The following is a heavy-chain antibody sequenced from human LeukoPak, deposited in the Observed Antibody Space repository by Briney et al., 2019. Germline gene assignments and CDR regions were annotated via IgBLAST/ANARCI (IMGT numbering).Heavy chain of an antibody. J-gene: IGHJ5*02. CDR3: ARGTYGDYSKSTYWFDP. CDR2: IYYSGTT. CDR1: GGSISFSSDY. Sequence: PSETLSLTCTVSGGSISFSSDYWGWIRQPPGKGLEWIGDIYYSGTTNYNPSLKSRVTMSVDTSKNQFSLKLNSVTAADTAVYYCARGTYGDYSKSTYWFDPWGQGTLVTVSS. D-gene: IGHD4-17*01. V-gene: IGHV4-39*07.